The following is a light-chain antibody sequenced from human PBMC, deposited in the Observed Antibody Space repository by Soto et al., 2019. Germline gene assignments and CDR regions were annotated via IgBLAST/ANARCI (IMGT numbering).Light chain of an antibody. CDR1: QNINKY. CDR2: AAS. J-gene: IGKJ1*01. CDR3: QQIYGSPGV. V-gene: IGKV1-39*01. Sequence: DIHLTQSPSALSASVGDSVTITCRSSQNINKYLNWYEHRPGKAPKLLIYAASSLQTGVTTRFSGAGAGTCFTLSISKLQLEDFASYYCQQIYGSPGVFGRGTRWKS.